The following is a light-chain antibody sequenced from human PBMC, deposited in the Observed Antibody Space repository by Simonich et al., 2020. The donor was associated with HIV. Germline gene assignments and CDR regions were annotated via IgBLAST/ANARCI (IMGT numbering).Light chain of an antibody. J-gene: IGKJ1*01. CDR1: QSIISW. Sequence: DIQMTQSPSTLSASVGDRVTITSRSSQSIISWLAWYQPKPGKAPKLLIYKASSLESGVPSRFSGSGSGTEFTLTISSLQPDDFATYYCQQYNSYSWTFGQGTKVEIK. CDR2: KAS. V-gene: IGKV1-5*03. CDR3: QQYNSYSWT.